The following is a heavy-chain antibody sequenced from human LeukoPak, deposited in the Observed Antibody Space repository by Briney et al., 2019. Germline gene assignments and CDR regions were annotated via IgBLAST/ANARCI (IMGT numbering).Heavy chain of an antibody. CDR3: ASGSLELVQDD. J-gene: IGHJ4*02. Sequence: GATLRNPYATYRFTFSNNRMMGLREAPGKKIKWVSSISSSSTYIDYADSVKGRFTISRDNAKNSMYLQMNSLRAEDTAVYYCASGSLELVQDDCGEGTLVTVS. V-gene: IGHV3-21*01. CDR2: ISSSSTYI. CDR1: RFTFSNNR. D-gene: IGHD6-13*01.